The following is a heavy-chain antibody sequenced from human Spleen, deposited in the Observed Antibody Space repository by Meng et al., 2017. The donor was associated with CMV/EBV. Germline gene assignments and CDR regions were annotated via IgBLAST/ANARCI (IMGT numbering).Heavy chain of an antibody. J-gene: IGHJ1*01. Sequence: ASGFIFSTYTMNWFPQAPGKGLEWVPSISCGSTYIYSADSVKGRFTISRDDAKNSQYLQMNSLRAEDTAVYYCARDYTPVVTALNQHWGQGTLVTVSS. V-gene: IGHV3-21*01. CDR3: ARDYTPVVTALNQH. CDR1: GFIFSTYT. D-gene: IGHD4-23*01. CDR2: ISCGSTYI.